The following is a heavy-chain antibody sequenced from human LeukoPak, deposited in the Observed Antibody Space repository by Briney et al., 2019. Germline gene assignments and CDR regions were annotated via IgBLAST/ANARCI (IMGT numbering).Heavy chain of an antibody. CDR1: GFTVSSNY. Sequence: GGSLRLSCAASGFTVSSNYMSWVRQAPGKGLEGGAVIYRGGSTYYADSVQGRFTISRDNSKNTLYLQMNSLRAADTAVYYCARIRFYYYGMDVWGQGTTVTVSS. V-gene: IGHV3-66*01. CDR2: IYRGGST. J-gene: IGHJ6*02. CDR3: ARIRFYYYGMDV.